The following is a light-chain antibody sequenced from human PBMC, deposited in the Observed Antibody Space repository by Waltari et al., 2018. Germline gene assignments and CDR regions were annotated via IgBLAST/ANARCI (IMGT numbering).Light chain of an antibody. V-gene: IGLV2-14*03. CDR2: DVN. CDR1: SSHSGRYNY. Sequence: HSALTQPASVSGSPGQTVTISCTGTSSHSGRYNYVAWYQHHPDKVPKLIIYDVNNRPSGISDRFSASKSGDTASLTISGLRAEDEADYYCSSFVGANNLAWVFGGGTKVTV. CDR3: SSFVGANNLAWV. J-gene: IGLJ3*02.